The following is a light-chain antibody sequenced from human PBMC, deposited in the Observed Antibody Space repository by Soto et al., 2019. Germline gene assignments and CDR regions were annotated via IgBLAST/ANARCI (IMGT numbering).Light chain of an antibody. Sequence: EIVLTQSPATLSLSPRERATLSCRASQSVSSYLAWYQQKPGQAPRLLIYDASNRATGIPARFSGSGSGTDFTLTISSLEPEDFAVYYCQQRSNWPPPTFGQGTKVDIK. CDR2: DAS. CDR3: QQRSNWPPPT. J-gene: IGKJ1*01. CDR1: QSVSSY. V-gene: IGKV3-11*01.